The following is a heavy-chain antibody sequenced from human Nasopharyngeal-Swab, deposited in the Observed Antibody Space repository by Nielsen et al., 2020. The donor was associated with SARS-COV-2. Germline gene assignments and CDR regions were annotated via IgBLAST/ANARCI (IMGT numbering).Heavy chain of an antibody. J-gene: IGHJ6*02. CDR2: TSIRGTT. CDR3: ARGRPGTYYTYYYGLDV. Sequence: SETLSLTCSVSDDSLRRGGFYWTWIRQPAGRGLEVIGRTSIRGTTNYSPPFKNRVTMSLDTSKKQFFLRLASVSAADTAIYYCARGRPGTYYTYYYGLDVWGQETTVTVSS. D-gene: IGHD1-26*01. CDR1: DDSLRRGGFY. V-gene: IGHV4-61*02.